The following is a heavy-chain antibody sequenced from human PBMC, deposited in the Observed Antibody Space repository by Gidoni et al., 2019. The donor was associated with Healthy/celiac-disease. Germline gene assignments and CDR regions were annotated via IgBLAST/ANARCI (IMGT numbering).Heavy chain of an antibody. V-gene: IGHV3-21*01. CDR2: ISSSSSYI. CDR1: GFTCRSYS. CDR3: ARESPPTIWSGYSDY. Sequence: EVQLVESGGGLVKPGGSLRLSCAASGFTCRSYSMNWVRQAPGKGLEGVSSISSSSSYIYYADSVKGRFTISRDNAKNSLYLQMNSLRAEDTAVYYCARESPPTIWSGYSDYWGQGTLVTVSS. J-gene: IGHJ4*02. D-gene: IGHD3-3*01.